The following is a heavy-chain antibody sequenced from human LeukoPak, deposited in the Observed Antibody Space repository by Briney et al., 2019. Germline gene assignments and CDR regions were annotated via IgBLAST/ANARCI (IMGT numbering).Heavy chain of an antibody. V-gene: IGHV3-48*04. CDR3: ARADSSSWLDY. J-gene: IGHJ4*02. D-gene: IGHD6-13*01. Sequence: GGSLRLSCAASGFTFSSYSMNWVRQAPGKGLEWVSYISSSSSTIYYADSVKGRFTISRDNAKNSLYLQMNSLRAEDTAVYYCARADSSSWLDYWGQGTLVTVSS. CDR1: GFTFSSYS. CDR2: ISSSSSTI.